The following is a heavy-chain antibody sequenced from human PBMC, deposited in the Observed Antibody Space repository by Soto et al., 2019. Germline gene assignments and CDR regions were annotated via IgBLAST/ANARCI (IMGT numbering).Heavy chain of an antibody. J-gene: IGHJ4*02. Sequence: EVQLLESGGGLVQPGGSLRLSCAASGFTFNSYAMSWVRQAPGKGLEWVSSVGVSGDTYYADSVEGRFTISRDNSENTVKLQMNSLRAEDTAVYYCGKNYYFDNWGQGTLVTVST. CDR2: VGVSGDT. V-gene: IGHV3-23*01. CDR3: GKNYYFDN. CDR1: GFTFNSYA.